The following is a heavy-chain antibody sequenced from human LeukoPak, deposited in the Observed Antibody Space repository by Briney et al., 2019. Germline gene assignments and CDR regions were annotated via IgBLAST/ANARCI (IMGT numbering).Heavy chain of an antibody. V-gene: IGHV3-11*04. J-gene: IGHJ4*02. CDR2: ITNSGRST. Sequence: PGGSLRLSCEASELSFSNYFMSWIRQAPGKGLEWVSYITNSGRSTNYADAVKGRFTISRDNVKKSVYLEMTDLRAEDTAVYYCAREASGNYYVFDSWGQGTLVTVSS. CDR3: AREASGNYYVFDS. CDR1: ELSFSNYF. D-gene: IGHD1-26*01.